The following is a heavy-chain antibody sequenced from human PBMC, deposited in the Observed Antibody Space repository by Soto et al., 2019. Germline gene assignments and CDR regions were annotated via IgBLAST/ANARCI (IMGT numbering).Heavy chain of an antibody. V-gene: IGHV3-15*01. J-gene: IGHJ6*02. CDR1: GFTFRNAW. CDR2: IKSKTDGGTT. CDR3: ARHENYYYAYYGMDV. Sequence: PGGSLRLSCAASGFTFRNAWMSWVRQAPGKGLEWVGRIKSKTDGGTTDYAAPVRGRFTISFDRSTSNAYLQWSSMKASDTAIYYCARHENYYYAYYGMDVWGQGTTVTVSS.